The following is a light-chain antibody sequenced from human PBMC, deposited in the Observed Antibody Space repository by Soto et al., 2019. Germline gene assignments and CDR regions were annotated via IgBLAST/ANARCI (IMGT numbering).Light chain of an antibody. CDR2: DDT. J-gene: IGLJ1*01. Sequence: LTQATSTSVAPGHTASVSCGGNNIGGKSVHWFKQKPCHAPILLLFDDTVRPSGIPERFSGSNFGNTATLTITRVEAGDEADYYCKVYDTTFHYYVFGPGTKVTVL. CDR3: KVYDTTFHYYV. V-gene: IGLV3-21*02. CDR1: NIGGKS.